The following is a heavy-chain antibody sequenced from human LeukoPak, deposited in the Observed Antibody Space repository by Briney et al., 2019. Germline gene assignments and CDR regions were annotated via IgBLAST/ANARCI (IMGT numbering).Heavy chain of an antibody. Sequence: SETLSLTCTVSGGSISSSSYYWGWIRQPPGKGLEWIGNIYYSGSTYYNPSLESRVTMSLDTSKNQFSLKLSSVTAADTAVYYCARGFRGPNFDYWGQGTLVTVSS. CDR3: ARGFRGPNFDY. D-gene: IGHD3-10*01. J-gene: IGHJ4*02. CDR1: GGSISSSSYY. CDR2: IYYSGST. V-gene: IGHV4-39*07.